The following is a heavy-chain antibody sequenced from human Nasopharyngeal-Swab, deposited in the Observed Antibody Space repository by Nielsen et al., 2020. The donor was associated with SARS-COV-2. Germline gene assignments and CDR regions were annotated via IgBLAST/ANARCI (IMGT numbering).Heavy chain of an antibody. J-gene: IGHJ6*02. Sequence: VRQAPGKGLEWVPSISSSSSYIYYADSVKGRFTISRDNAKNSLYLQMNSLRAEDTAVYYCARDGLDYDFWSAYFTDVWGQGTTVTVSS. V-gene: IGHV3-21*01. CDR2: ISSSSSYI. CDR3: ARDGLDYDFWSAYFTDV. D-gene: IGHD3-3*01.